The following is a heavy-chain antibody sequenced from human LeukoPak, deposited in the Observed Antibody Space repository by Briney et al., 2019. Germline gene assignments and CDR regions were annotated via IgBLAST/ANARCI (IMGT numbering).Heavy chain of an antibody. CDR3: ARGSIAARPGDY. J-gene: IGHJ4*02. Sequence: GGSLRLSCAASGFTFSSYSMNWVRQAPGKGLEWVSSISSSSSYIYYADSVKGRFTISGDNAKNSLYLQMNSLRAEDTAVYYCARGSIAARPGDYWGQGTLVTVSS. V-gene: IGHV3-21*01. CDR1: GFTFSSYS. D-gene: IGHD6-6*01. CDR2: ISSSSSYI.